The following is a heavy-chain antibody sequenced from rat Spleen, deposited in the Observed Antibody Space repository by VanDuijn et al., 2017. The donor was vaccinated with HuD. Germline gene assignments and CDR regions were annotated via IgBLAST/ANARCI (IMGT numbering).Heavy chain of an antibody. J-gene: IGHJ1*01. D-gene: IGHD1-11*01. V-gene: IGHV5-25*01. CDR3: ARTGGPYYWYFDL. Sequence: EVQLVESGGGLVQPGRSLKLSCAASGLTFSSFPMAWVRQAPKKGLEWVASISSGGGGTYYSDSVKGRFTISRDNAKSTLYLQMDSLRSEDTATYYCARTGGPYYWYFDLWGPGTMVTVSS. CDR2: ISSGGGGT. CDR1: GLTFSSFP.